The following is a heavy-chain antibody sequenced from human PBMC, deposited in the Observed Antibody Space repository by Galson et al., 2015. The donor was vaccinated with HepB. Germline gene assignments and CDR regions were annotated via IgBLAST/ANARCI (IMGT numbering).Heavy chain of an antibody. J-gene: IGHJ4*02. Sequence: SVKVSCKVSGYTFTSYAMHWVRQAPGQRLEWMGWINAGNGNTKYSQKFQGRVTITRDTSASTAYMELSSLRSEDTAVYYCASGLLWFGEPYYFDYWGQGTLVTVSS. CDR1: GYTFTSYA. CDR3: ASGLLWFGEPYYFDY. CDR2: INAGNGNT. D-gene: IGHD3-10*01. V-gene: IGHV1-3*01.